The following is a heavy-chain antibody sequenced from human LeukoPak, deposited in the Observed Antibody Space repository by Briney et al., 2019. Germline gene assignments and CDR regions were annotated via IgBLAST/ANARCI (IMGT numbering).Heavy chain of an antibody. CDR1: GFTFSSDA. CDR2: ISVSGGST. D-gene: IGHD6-19*01. Sequence: GGSLRLSCAASGFTFSSDAMSWVRQAPGRGLEWFSAISVSGGSTYYADSVKGRFTISRDNSKNTLYLQMNSMRAEDTAVYYCAKVDTGYSSGWYYVDHIDYWGQGTLVTVSS. CDR3: AKVDTGYSSGWYYVDHIDY. V-gene: IGHV3-23*01. J-gene: IGHJ4*02.